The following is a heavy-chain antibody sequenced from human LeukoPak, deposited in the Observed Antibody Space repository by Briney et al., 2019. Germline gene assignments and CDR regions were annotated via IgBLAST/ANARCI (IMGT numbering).Heavy chain of an antibody. CDR1: GFTFSRYA. D-gene: IGHD3-10*01. J-gene: IGHJ4*01. V-gene: IGHV3-30*04. CDR3: ARLTMVRGVLFDY. Sequence: PGRSLRLSCAASGFTFSRYAMHWVRQAPGKGLEWVAVISYDGSNKYYADSVKGRFTISRDNSKNTLYLQMNSLRAEDTAVYYCARLTMVRGVLFDYWGHGTLVTVSS. CDR2: ISYDGSNK.